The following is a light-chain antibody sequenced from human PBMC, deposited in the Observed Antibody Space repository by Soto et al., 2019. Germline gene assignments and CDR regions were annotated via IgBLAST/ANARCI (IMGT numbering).Light chain of an antibody. J-gene: IGKJ4*01. CDR3: PQYGSSPLT. CDR2: DVS. V-gene: IGKV3-20*01. CDR1: QNISSY. Sequence: IVLTQCAGTLSLSPGKRATLSSRASQNISSYLIWYQQKPGQAPRLLIYDVSNRATGIPARFSGSGSGTDFTLTISSLEPEDFAVYYCPQYGSSPLTFGGGTKVDIK.